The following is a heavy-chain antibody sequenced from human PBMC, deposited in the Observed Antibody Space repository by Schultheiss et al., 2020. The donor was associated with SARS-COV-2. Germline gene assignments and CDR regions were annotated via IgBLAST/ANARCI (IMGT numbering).Heavy chain of an antibody. D-gene: IGHD2-15*01. CDR3: ASLEGYCSGGSCYVDPYFDY. CDR2: ISSSGSTI. Sequence: GGSLRLSCAASGFTFSDYYMSWIRQAPGKGLEWVSYISSSGSTIYYADSVKGRFTISRDNAKNSLYLQMNSLRAEDTAVYYCASLEGYCSGGSCYVDPYFDYWGQGTLVTVSS. CDR1: GFTFSDYY. J-gene: IGHJ4*02. V-gene: IGHV3-11*01.